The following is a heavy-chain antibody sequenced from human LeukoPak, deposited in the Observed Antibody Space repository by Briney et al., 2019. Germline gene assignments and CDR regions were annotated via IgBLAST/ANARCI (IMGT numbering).Heavy chain of an antibody. V-gene: IGHV3-30*02. CDR3: AKASSHDYGGSLFDP. CDR2: IRYDGSNK. Sequence: GGSLRLSCAASGFTFSSYEMNWVRQAPGKGLEWVAFIRYDGSNKYYADSVKGRFTISRDNSKNTLYLQMNSLRAEDTAVYYCAKASSHDYGGSLFDPWGRGTLVTVSS. CDR1: GFTFSSYE. D-gene: IGHD4-23*01. J-gene: IGHJ5*02.